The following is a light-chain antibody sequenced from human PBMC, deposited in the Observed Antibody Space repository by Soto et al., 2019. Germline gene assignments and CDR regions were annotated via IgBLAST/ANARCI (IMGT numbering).Light chain of an antibody. CDR2: EST. V-gene: IGLV2-23*01. CDR1: SSDF. CDR3: CSYAGTTPVV. Sequence: QSALTQPASVSGSPGQSITISCTGTSSDFVSWYQQHPGKAPKLMIYESTKRPSGLSNRFSGSKSGNTASLTISGLQAEDEADYYCCSYAGTTPVVFGGGTKLTVL. J-gene: IGLJ2*01.